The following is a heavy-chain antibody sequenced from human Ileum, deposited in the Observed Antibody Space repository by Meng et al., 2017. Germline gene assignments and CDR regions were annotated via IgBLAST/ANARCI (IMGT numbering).Heavy chain of an antibody. CDR3: ARDHMGSLDY. J-gene: IGHJ4*02. Sequence: QVPLQESGPGLVRPSETLSLICTVSCGSVSRAGYQWGWIRQPPGKGLEWIGYASTNYNPSLKSRVTISLDTSRNQFSLSLSSVTAADTAVYYCARDHMGSLDYWGQGILVTVSS. CDR1: CGSVSRAGYQ. D-gene: IGHD1-26*01. CDR2: AST. V-gene: IGHV4-61*08.